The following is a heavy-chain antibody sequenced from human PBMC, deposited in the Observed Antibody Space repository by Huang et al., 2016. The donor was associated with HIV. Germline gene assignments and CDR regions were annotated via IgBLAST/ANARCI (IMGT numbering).Heavy chain of an antibody. CDR3: ATSTPDVGAGVLRSAFDI. D-gene: IGHD2-15*01. V-gene: IGHV1-24*01. J-gene: IGHJ3*02. CDR1: GYTVSELS. Sequence: QVQLVESGAELKKPGASVRVSCKVSGYTVSELSLHWVRQAPEKGLEWMGGFDPEEGETIYAQRLQGRVTMPEDTSTDTAYMELSSLRPEDTAVYYCATSTPDVGAGVLRSAFDIWGQGTMVTVSS. CDR2: FDPEEGET.